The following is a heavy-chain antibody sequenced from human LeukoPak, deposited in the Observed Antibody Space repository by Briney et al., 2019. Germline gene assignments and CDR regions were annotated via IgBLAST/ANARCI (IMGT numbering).Heavy chain of an antibody. CDR3: ARHLSGYGMDV. Sequence: PGGSLRLSCVASGFTFRGSAMSWVRQAPGKGLDWVSLISYDGNNAYYADSVRGRFTISRDNSKDTLYLEMNSLRAEDTAIYYCARHLSGYGMDVWGQGTTVTVSS. D-gene: IGHD1-26*01. CDR2: ISYDGNNA. J-gene: IGHJ6*02. CDR1: GFTFRGSA. V-gene: IGHV3-23*01.